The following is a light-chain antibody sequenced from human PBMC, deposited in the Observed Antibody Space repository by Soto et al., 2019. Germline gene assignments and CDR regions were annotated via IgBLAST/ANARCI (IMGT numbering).Light chain of an antibody. CDR1: SSDVGGYNF. Sequence: QSALTQPRSVSGSPGQSVTISCTGTSSDVGGYNFVSWYQQHPGKAPKLIIHNVSQRPAGVPNRFSGSTSGNTASLTISGLQDDDEDDYHGSSYEGSRRWTFGGGTQLTGL. CDR2: NVS. J-gene: IGLJ2*01. CDR3: SSYEGSRRWT. V-gene: IGLV2-11*01.